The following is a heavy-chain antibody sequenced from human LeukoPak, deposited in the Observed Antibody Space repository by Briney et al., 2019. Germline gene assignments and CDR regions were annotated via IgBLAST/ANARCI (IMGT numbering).Heavy chain of an antibody. V-gene: IGHV3-30-3*01. Sequence: GGSLRLSCAASGFTFSNYAMHWVRQAPGKGLEWVALISYDGSNKYYADSVKGRFTISRDNSKNTLYLQMNSLRAEDTAVYYCAKESRAVAGYYFDYWGQGTLVTVSS. CDR2: ISYDGSNK. CDR3: AKESRAVAGYYFDY. J-gene: IGHJ4*02. CDR1: GFTFSNYA. D-gene: IGHD6-19*01.